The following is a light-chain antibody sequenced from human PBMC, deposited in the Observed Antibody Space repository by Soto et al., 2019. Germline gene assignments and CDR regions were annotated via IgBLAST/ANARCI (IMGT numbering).Light chain of an antibody. CDR1: SSDVGGYNV. J-gene: IGLJ1*01. CDR2: DVI. Sequence: QSVLTQPRSVSGSRGQSVTISCTGTSSDVGGYNVVSWYQQHPGKAPKLMIYDVIKRPSGVPDRFSGSKSGDTASLTISGLQAEDEADYYCCSYGGSYTYVFGTGTKVTVL. CDR3: CSYGGSYTYV. V-gene: IGLV2-11*01.